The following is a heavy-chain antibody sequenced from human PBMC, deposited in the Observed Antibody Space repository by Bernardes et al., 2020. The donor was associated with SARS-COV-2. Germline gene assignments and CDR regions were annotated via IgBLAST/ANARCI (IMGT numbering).Heavy chain of an antibody. J-gene: IGHJ6*02. V-gene: IGHV3-23*01. CDR2: ISGSGGST. D-gene: IGHD3-3*01. CDR3: AKIQYEVWSVYWPCPFYYYGRDV. CDR1: GFSFSRYA. Sequence: GGSLRLSCAASGFSFSRYAMSWVRQAPGKGLEWVSAISGSGGSTYYADSVKGRFTISRDNSKNTLYLQMNSLRAEDTAVYYCAKIQYEVWSVYWPCPFYYYGRDVRSQGTTVAVS.